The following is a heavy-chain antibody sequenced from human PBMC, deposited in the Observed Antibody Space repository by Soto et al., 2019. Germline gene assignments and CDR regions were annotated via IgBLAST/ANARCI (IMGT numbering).Heavy chain of an antibody. Sequence: SETLSLTCTVSGGSINSYFWSWIRQPPGKGLEWIGYIYYSGSTNYNPSLKSRVTISVDTSKNQFSVKLSSVTAADTAVYYCARAGTAMVALDYWGQGTLGNVS. J-gene: IGHJ4*02. D-gene: IGHD5-18*01. CDR2: IYYSGST. CDR1: GGSINSYF. V-gene: IGHV4-59*01. CDR3: ARAGTAMVALDY.